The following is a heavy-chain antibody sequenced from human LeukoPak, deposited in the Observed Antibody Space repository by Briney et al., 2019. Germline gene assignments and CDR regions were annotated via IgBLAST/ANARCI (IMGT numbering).Heavy chain of an antibody. V-gene: IGHV3-23*01. CDR3: AWGVYWSLDY. CDR2: IAGGDEST. CDR1: GFIFNTNG. Sequence: GGSLRLSCAISGFIFNTNGMNWVRQSPGKGLEWLATIAGGDESTYYADSVEGRFAISRDNSKNTVFLHMNSLRVEDTAVYYCAWGVYWSLDYWGQGTPVTVSS. D-gene: IGHD1-1*01. J-gene: IGHJ4*02.